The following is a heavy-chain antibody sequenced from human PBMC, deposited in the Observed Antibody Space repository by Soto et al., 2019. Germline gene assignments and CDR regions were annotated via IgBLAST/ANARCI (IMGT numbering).Heavy chain of an antibody. CDR1: GDSIISSDFY. D-gene: IGHD3-3*02. CDR3: ARHSLALRKNNWFDP. V-gene: IGHV4-39*01. J-gene: IGHJ5*02. CDR2: IFDRGSS. Sequence: AETLSLTCTVSGDSIISSDFYWGWVRQPPGKGLEWIGSIFDRGSSYYTPSLKSRVTMSVDKSKNQFSLRLRSMTAADTALYFCARHSLALRKNNWFDPWGQGIMVTVSS.